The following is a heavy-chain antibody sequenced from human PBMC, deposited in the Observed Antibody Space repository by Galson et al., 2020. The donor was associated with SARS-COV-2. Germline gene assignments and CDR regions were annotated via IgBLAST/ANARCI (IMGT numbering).Heavy chain of an antibody. J-gene: IGHJ4*02. D-gene: IGHD3-22*01. Sequence: SQTLSLTCTVSGGSISTNNCFWGWIRQPPGRGLEWIGSIYYGGTTYYNPSLKSRLTISMDTSKNQFSLNLSSVTAADTAVYYCATERGSHLDYYDSSGYYYYFDYWGQGTLVTVSS. CDR3: ATERGSHLDYYDSSGYYYYFDY. V-gene: IGHV4-39*07. CDR1: GGSISTNNCF. CDR2: IYYGGTT.